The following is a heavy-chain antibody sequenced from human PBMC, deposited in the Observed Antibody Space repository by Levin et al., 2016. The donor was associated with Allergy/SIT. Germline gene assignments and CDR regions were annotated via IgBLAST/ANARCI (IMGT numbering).Heavy chain of an antibody. Sequence: WVRQAPGQGLEWMGGIIPIFGTANYAQKFQGRVTITADESTSTAYMELSSLRSEDTAVYYCARDWAFKAVAGTDYWGQGTLVTVSS. CDR3: ARDWAFKAVAGTDY. J-gene: IGHJ4*02. D-gene: IGHD6-19*01. CDR2: IIPIFGTA. V-gene: IGHV1-69*01.